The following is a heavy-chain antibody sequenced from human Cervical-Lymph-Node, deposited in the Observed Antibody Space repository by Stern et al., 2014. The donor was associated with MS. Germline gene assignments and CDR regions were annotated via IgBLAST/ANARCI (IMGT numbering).Heavy chain of an antibody. Sequence: QVQLVQSGAEVKKPGASVKVSCKTAGYNFTDYGIIWVRQAPGQRLEWMGWINTGNGNRRYSQKIQGRVTITRDTSASTAYMERSSLRSEDTAVYYCARTGTVVTSGYYYGMDVWGQGTTVTVSS. CDR1: GYNFTDYG. CDR3: ARTGTVVTSGYYYGMDV. J-gene: IGHJ6*02. D-gene: IGHD4-23*01. CDR2: INTGNGNR. V-gene: IGHV1-3*04.